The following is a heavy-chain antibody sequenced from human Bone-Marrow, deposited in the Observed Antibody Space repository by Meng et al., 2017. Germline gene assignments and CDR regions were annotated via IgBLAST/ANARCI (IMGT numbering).Heavy chain of an antibody. CDR3: ARGGIVATSSLDY. CDR2: TYYKSKWYN. J-gene: IGHJ4*02. Sequence: VQLQQSGPGLVKLSQTRPLTCAISGDRVSSNSAAWNWIRQSPSRGLEWLGRTYYKSKWYNDYAVSVKSQITINPDTSKNQFSLQLNSVTPEDTAVYYCARGGIVATSSLDYWGQGTLVTVSS. CDR1: GDRVSSNSAA. D-gene: IGHD5-12*01. V-gene: IGHV6-1*01.